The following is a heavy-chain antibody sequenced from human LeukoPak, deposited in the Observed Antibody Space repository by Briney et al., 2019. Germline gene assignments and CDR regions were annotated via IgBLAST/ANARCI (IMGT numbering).Heavy chain of an antibody. V-gene: IGHV3-43*01. D-gene: IGHD6-25*01. Sequence: PGGSLRLSCEASGLSIADYTMHWVRQVPGKGLEWVSLISRNGVATKYADSVRGRFIVSRDNSKNSLYLQMNSLSTEDTALYYCAKDIMWAASTAAYYFDYWGQGTLVTVSS. CDR1: GLSIADYT. J-gene: IGHJ4*02. CDR3: AKDIMWAASTAAYYFDY. CDR2: ISRNGVAT.